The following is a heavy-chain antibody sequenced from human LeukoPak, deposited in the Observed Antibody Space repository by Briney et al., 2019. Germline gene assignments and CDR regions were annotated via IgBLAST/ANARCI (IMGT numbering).Heavy chain of an antibody. J-gene: IGHJ3*02. CDR3: ARSPALRYCSSTSCPMFAFDI. D-gene: IGHD2-2*01. Sequence: SVKVSCKASGGTFISYAISWVRQAPGQGLEWMGGIIPSFGTANYAQKLQGRVTITTDESTSTDYMELSSLRSEDTAVYYCARSPALRYCSSTSCPMFAFDIWGQGTMVTVSS. CDR1: GGTFISYA. CDR2: IIPSFGTA. V-gene: IGHV1-69*05.